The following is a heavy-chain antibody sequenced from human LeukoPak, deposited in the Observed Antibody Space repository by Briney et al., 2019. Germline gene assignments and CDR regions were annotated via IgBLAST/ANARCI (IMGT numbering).Heavy chain of an antibody. D-gene: IGHD2-15*01. CDR2: IKQDGSEI. CDR3: AGRHCSGGGCYFAGADPFDY. Sequence: GSLRLSCAASGFFFNSYWLSWVRQAPGMGLEWVANIKQDGSEIYYVDSVKGRFIISRDNAKNSLYLEMNSLRVEDTAVYFCAGRHCSGGGCYFAGADPFDYWGQGTLVTVSS. V-gene: IGHV3-7*03. J-gene: IGHJ4*02. CDR1: GFFFNSYW.